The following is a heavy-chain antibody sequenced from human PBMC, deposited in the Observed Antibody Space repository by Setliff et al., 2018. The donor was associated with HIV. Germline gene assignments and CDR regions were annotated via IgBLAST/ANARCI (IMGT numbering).Heavy chain of an antibody. CDR2: LNTETGNS. V-gene: IGHV7-4-1*02. J-gene: IGHJ4*02. D-gene: IGHD1-26*01. CDR1: GYTLTTYG. CDR3: ARVGSYWSTFDY. Sequence: ASVKVSCKASGYTLTTYGISWVRQAPGQGLQWMGWLNTETGNSMYAQGFTGRFVFSLDTSVSTAFLQINSLKAEDTAMYYCARVGSYWSTFDYWGQGALGTSPQ.